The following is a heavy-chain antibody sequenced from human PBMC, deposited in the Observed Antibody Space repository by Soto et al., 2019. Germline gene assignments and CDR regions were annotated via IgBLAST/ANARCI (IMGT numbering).Heavy chain of an antibody. Sequence: QVQLQQWGAGLLKPSETLSLTCAVYGGSFSGYYWSWIRQPPGKGLEWIGAINHSGSTNYNPSLKSRVTISVDTSKNQFSLKRSSVTAADTAVYYCARSAPYDSSGYYWSWYFDLWGRGTLVTVSS. V-gene: IGHV4-34*01. D-gene: IGHD3-22*01. CDR1: GGSFSGYY. CDR2: INHSGST. CDR3: ARSAPYDSSGYYWSWYFDL. J-gene: IGHJ2*01.